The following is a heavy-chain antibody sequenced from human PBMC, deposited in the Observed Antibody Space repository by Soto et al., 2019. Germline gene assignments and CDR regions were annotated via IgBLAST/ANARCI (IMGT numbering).Heavy chain of an antibody. V-gene: IGHV4-59*01. J-gene: IGHJ6*03. CDR1: GGSISRDY. Sequence: KPSETLSLTCTVSGGSISRDYWNWIRQPPGKGLEWIGYIYGSGSTNYNPSLKSRVTISVDTSKNQFSLKLSSVTAADTAVYYCARDGGDCSGGSCYGLHYYMDXWGKGTTVTVSS. CDR3: ARDGGDCSGGSCYGLHYYMDX. CDR2: IYGSGST. D-gene: IGHD2-15*01.